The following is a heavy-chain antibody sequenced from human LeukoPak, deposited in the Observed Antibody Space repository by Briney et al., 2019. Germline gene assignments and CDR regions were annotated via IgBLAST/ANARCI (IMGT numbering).Heavy chain of an antibody. CDR2: IYYSGTT. V-gene: IGHV4-59*01. D-gene: IGHD3-22*01. CDR3: ARSYDSRGYFYYGMDV. CDR1: GGSISTYY. Sequence: SSETLSLTCTVSGGSISTYYWSWLRQPPGKGLEWIAYIYYSGTTDYNPSLKSRVTITLDTSKNQFSLKLNSVTAADTAVYYCARSYDSRGYFYYGMDVWGQGTTVTASS. J-gene: IGHJ6*02.